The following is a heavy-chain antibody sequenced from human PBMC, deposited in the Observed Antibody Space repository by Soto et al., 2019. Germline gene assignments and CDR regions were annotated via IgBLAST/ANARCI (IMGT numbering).Heavy chain of an antibody. CDR1: GDTFKNSA. Sequence: QVQLVQSGAEVKKPGSSVRVSCRASGDTFKNSAITWVRQAPGQGLEWMGEITPMGGVTKYAQKFEERLTICAHASTTTINLELGSLDSDDTAVYFCGREGRIAGIDYWGQGTLVTVSS. CDR3: GREGRIAGIDY. CDR2: ITPMGGVT. D-gene: IGHD1-20*01. J-gene: IGHJ4*02. V-gene: IGHV1-69*01.